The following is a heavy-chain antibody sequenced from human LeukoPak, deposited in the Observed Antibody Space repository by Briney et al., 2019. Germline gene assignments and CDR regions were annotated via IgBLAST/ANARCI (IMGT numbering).Heavy chain of an antibody. CDR1: GGSISSSNYY. Sequence: SETLSLTCTVSGGSISSSNYYWGWIRQPPGKGLEWIGSIYYSGSTYYNPSLKSRVTISVDTSKNQFSLKLSSVTAADTAVYYCARQLKYGSYYDDYWDQGTLVTVSS. V-gene: IGHV4-39*01. J-gene: IGHJ4*02. D-gene: IGHD1-26*01. CDR2: IYYSGST. CDR3: ARQLKYGSYYDDY.